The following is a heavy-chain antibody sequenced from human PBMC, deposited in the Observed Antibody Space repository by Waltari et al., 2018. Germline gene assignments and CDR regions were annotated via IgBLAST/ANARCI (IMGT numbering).Heavy chain of an antibody. Sequence: QVQLQESGPGLVKPSETLSLTCTVSGGSISSYYWSWIRQPPGKGLEWIGYIYYSGSPNYNPSLKSRVTISVDTSKNQFSLKLSSVTAADTAVYYCARGRSNYYGSGIGYWGQGTLVTVSS. CDR1: GGSISSYY. D-gene: IGHD3-10*01. V-gene: IGHV4-59*01. J-gene: IGHJ4*02. CDR2: IYYSGSP. CDR3: ARGRSNYYGSGIGY.